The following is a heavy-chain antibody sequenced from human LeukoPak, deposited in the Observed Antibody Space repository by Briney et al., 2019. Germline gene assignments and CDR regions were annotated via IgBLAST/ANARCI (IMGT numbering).Heavy chain of an antibody. CDR2: ISAYNGNT. D-gene: IGHD6-19*01. J-gene: IGHJ4*02. CDR3: ARTHSSGWVFDY. V-gene: IGHV1-18*01. CDR1: GYTFTSYG. Sequence: ASVKVSCKASGYTFTSYGISWVRQAPGHGREWMGWISAYNGNTNYAQKLQGRVTMTTDTSTSTAYMELRSLRSDDTAVYYCARTHSSGWVFDYWGQGTLVTVSS.